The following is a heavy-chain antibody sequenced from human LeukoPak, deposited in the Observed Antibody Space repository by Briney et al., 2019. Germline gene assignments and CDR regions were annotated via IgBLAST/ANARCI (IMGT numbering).Heavy chain of an antibody. CDR2: ISGSGGST. V-gene: IGHV3-23*01. J-gene: IGHJ4*02. CDR3: AKVRGSSWYYSD. Sequence: GGSLRLSCAASGCTFSSYAMSWVRQAPGKGLEWVSAISGSGGSTYYADSVKGRFTISRDNSKNTLYLQVNSLRAEDTAVYYCAKVRGSSWYYSDWGQGTLVTVSS. CDR1: GCTFSSYA. D-gene: IGHD6-13*01.